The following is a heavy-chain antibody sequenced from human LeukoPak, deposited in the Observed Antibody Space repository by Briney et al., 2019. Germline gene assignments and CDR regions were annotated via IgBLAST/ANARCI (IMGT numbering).Heavy chain of an antibody. Sequence: GESLKISCKTSGYSFTTYWIGWVRQMPGTGLEWVGAIYPDDSDTRYSPSFQGQVVISAARSIRTAYLQWNTLKTSDTAMYYCVRQRGASGTINHFDPWGQGTLVTVSS. J-gene: IGHJ5*02. CDR2: IYPDDSDT. D-gene: IGHD3-10*01. CDR3: VRQRGASGTINHFDP. V-gene: IGHV5-51*01. CDR1: GYSFTTYW.